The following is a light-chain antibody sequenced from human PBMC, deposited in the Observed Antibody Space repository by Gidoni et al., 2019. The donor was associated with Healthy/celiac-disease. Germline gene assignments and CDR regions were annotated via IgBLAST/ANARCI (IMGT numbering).Light chain of an antibody. V-gene: IGKV2-28*01. Sequence: DSVMTQSPLPLPVTPGEPASISCRSSQSLQHSNGYNYLDWYLQKPGQAPQLLIYLGSNRASGVPDRFSDSGSGADFTLKISRVEAEDVGVYYCMQALQTQLTFGGGTKVDIK. J-gene: IGKJ4*01. CDR2: LGS. CDR1: QSLQHSNGYNY. CDR3: MQALQTQLT.